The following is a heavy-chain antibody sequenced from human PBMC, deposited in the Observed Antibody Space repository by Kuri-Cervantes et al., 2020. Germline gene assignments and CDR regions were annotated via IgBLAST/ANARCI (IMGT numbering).Heavy chain of an antibody. J-gene: IGHJ4*02. D-gene: IGHD1-1*01. CDR3: ANNWNLDN. CDR2: IYSGGST. Sequence: GESLKISCAASGFTVSSNYMSWVRQAPGKGLEWVSVIYSGGSTYYADSVKGRFTITRDNSKNTLYLQMNSLRAEDTAVYYCANNWNLDNWGQGTLVTVSS. V-gene: IGHV3-53*01. CDR1: GFTVSSNY.